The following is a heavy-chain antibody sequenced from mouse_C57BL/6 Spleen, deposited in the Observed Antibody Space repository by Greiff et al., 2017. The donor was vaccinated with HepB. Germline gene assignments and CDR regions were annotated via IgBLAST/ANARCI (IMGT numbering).Heavy chain of an antibody. V-gene: IGHV2-6*03. Sequence: VMLVESGPGLVAPSQSLSITCTVSGFSLTSYGVHWVRQPPGKGLEWLVVIWSDGSTTYNSALKSRLSISKDNSKSQVFLTMNSLQTDDTAMYYCASYYGSSHVYAMDYWGQGTSVTVSS. J-gene: IGHJ4*01. CDR2: IWSDGST. D-gene: IGHD1-1*01. CDR3: ASYYGSSHVYAMDY. CDR1: GFSLTSYG.